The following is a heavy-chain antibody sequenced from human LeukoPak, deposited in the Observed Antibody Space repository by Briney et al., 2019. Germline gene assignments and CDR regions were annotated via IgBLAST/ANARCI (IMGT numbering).Heavy chain of an antibody. CDR2: IYFTGTT. CDR3: VNGGSYLTK. Sequence: SETLSLTCTVSGGSISSYWSWIRQSPGKGLEWIGYIYFTGTTNYNPSLKSQLTISIDTSRNQFSLKLSSATAADTAIYYCVNGGSYLTKWGQGTLVTVSS. D-gene: IGHD3-10*01. V-gene: IGHV4-59*01. CDR1: GGSISSY. J-gene: IGHJ4*02.